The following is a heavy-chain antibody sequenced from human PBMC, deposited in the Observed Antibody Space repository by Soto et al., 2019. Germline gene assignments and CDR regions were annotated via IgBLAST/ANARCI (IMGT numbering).Heavy chain of an antibody. CDR1: GYTFTSYG. CDR3: AGDLAVALIDY. CDR2: INAYNGNT. J-gene: IGHJ4*02. D-gene: IGHD6-19*01. V-gene: IGHV1-18*01. Sequence: QVQLVQSGAEVKKPGASVKVSCKASGYTFTSYGISWVRQAPGQGLEWMGWINAYNGNTKYAQKLQGRVTMTTDTSTSTAYMELRSLRSDDTGGYYCAGDLAVALIDYWGQGTLVTVSS.